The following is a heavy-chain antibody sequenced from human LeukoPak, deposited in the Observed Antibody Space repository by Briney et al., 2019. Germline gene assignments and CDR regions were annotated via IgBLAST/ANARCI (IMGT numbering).Heavy chain of an antibody. V-gene: IGHV3-30-3*01. CDR3: ARDPEPYYFDY. Sequence: GGSLRLSCAASGFTFSSYAMHWVRQAPGKGLEWVAVISYDGSNKYYADSVKGRFTISRDNAKNSLYLQMNSLRAEDTAVYYCARDPEPYYFDYWGQGTLVTVSS. CDR2: ISYDGSNK. J-gene: IGHJ4*02. CDR1: GFTFSSYA.